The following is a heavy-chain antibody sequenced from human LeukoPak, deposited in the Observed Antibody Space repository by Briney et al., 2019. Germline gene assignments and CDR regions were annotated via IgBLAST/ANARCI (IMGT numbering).Heavy chain of an antibody. Sequence: SETLSLTCTVSGGSISSSSYYWGWIRQPPGKGLEWIGEINHSGSTNYNPSLKSRVTISVDTSKNQFSLKLSSVTAADTAVYYCARLIGLRKTMTTVLPSWGQGTLVTVSS. CDR1: GGSISSSSYY. CDR3: ARLIGLRKTMTTVLPS. V-gene: IGHV4-39*07. D-gene: IGHD4-17*01. J-gene: IGHJ4*02. CDR2: INHSGST.